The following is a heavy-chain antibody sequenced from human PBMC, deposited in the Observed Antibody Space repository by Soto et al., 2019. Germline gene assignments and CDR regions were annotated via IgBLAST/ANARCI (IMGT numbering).Heavy chain of an antibody. CDR2: ISYDGSNK. V-gene: IGHV3-30-3*01. CDR3: ARGSDLYYGMDV. Sequence: GGSLRLSCAASGFTFSSYAMHWVRQAPGKGLEWVAVISYDGSNKYYADSVKGRFTISRDNSKNTLYLQMNSLRAEDTAVYYCARGSDLYYGMDVWGQGTTVTVSS. CDR1: GFTFSSYA. J-gene: IGHJ6*02.